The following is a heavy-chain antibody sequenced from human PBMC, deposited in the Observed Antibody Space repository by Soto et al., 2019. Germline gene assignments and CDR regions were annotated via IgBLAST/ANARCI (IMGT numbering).Heavy chain of an antibody. CDR1: GGSFSGYY. CDR2: INHSGST. Sequence: QVQLQQWGAGLLKPSETLSLTCAVYGGSFSGYYWSWIRQPPGKGLEWIGEINHSGSTNYNPSLKSRVSISVDTSKNQFSLKLSSVTAADTAVYYCARRNPPIGTAGSIDSWGQGTQVTFSS. J-gene: IGHJ4*02. V-gene: IGHV4-34*01. CDR3: ARRNPPIGTAGSIDS. D-gene: IGHD6-13*01.